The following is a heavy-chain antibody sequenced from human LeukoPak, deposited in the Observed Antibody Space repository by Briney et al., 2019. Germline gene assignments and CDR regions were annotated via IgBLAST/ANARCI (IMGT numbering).Heavy chain of an antibody. D-gene: IGHD6-19*01. CDR3: ARSKQWLVVYFDY. CDR1: GFTVSSNY. J-gene: IGHJ4*02. CDR2: IYSGGST. V-gene: IGHV3-66*02. Sequence: GGSLRLSCAASGFTVSSNYMSWVRQAPGQGLEWVSVIYSGGSTYYADSVKGRFTISRDNSKNTLYLQMNSLRAEDTAVYYCARSKQWLVVYFDYWGQGTLVTVSS.